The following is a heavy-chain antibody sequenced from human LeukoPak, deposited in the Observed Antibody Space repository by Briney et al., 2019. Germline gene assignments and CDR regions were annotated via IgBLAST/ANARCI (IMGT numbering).Heavy chain of an antibody. CDR1: GFTFSSYG. CDR2: ISYDGSNK. CDR3: AKETQHYYDFWSGYPGGGYFDY. D-gene: IGHD3-3*01. Sequence: PGGSLRLSCAASGFTFSSYGMHWVRQAPGKGLEWVAVISYDGSNKYYADSVKGRFTISRDNSKNTLYLQMNSLRAEDTAVYYCAKETQHYYDFWSGYPGGGYFDYWGQGTLVTASS. V-gene: IGHV3-30*18. J-gene: IGHJ4*02.